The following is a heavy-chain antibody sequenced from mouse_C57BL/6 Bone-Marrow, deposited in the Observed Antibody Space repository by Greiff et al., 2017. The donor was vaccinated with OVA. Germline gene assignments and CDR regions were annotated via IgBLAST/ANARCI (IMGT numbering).Heavy chain of an antibody. J-gene: IGHJ1*03. CDR3: AREVPDGSSFYWYFDV. D-gene: IGHD1-1*01. CDR1: GYTFTSYW. Sequence: QVQLQQPGAELVKPGASVKMSCKASGYTFTSYWITWVKQRPGQGLEWIGDIYPGSGSTNYNEKFKSKATLTVATSSSTAYMQLSSLTSEDSAVYYCAREVPDGSSFYWYFDVGGTGTTVTVSS. CDR2: IYPGSGST. V-gene: IGHV1-55*01.